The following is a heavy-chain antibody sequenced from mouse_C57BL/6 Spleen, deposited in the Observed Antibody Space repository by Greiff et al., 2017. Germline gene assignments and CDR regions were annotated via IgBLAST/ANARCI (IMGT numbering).Heavy chain of an antibody. V-gene: IGHV14-4*01. CDR1: GFNIKDDY. Sequence: VQLQQSGAELVRPGASVKLSCTASGFNIKDDYMHWVKQRPEQGLEWIGRIDPENGDTEYASKFQGKATITADTSSNTAYLQLSSLTSEDTAVYYCTTYPEYRITTVDWFAYWGQGTLVTVSA. J-gene: IGHJ3*01. D-gene: IGHD1-1*01. CDR3: TTYPEYRITTVDWFAY. CDR2: IDPENGDT.